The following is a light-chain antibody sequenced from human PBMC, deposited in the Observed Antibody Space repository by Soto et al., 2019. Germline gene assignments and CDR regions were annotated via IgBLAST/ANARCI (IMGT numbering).Light chain of an antibody. CDR3: QQANRVPLS. CDR1: QGISTN. Sequence: DIQMTQSPSCVTASXGDRVTITXXASQGISTNLAWYQQKPGKAPKLLIYAASSLQSGVPPRFSGSGSGTDFTLTISSLQPEDFAIYYCQQANRVPLSFGQGTRLEIK. V-gene: IGKV1-12*01. CDR2: AAS. J-gene: IGKJ5*01.